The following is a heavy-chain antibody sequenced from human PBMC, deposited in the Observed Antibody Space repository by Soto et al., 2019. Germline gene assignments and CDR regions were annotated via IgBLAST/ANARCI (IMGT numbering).Heavy chain of an antibody. CDR3: ARDSSSSWYYYYYYMDV. V-gene: IGHV3-7*01. D-gene: IGHD6-13*01. CDR1: GFTFSSYW. Sequence: GGSLRLSCAASGFTFSSYWMSWVRQAPGKGLEWVANIKQDGSEKYYVDSVKGRFTISRDNAKNSLYLQMNSLRAEDTAVYYCARDSSSSWYYYYYYMDVWGKGTTVTVSS. J-gene: IGHJ6*03. CDR2: IKQDGSEK.